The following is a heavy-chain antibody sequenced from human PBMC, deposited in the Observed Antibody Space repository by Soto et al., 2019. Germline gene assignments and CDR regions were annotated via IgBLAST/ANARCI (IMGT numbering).Heavy chain of an antibody. CDR3: GRVASSSSWTPDY. D-gene: IGHD6-13*01. J-gene: IGHJ4*02. Sequence: EVQLVESGGGLVKPGGSLRLSCAASGFTFSSYSMTWVRQVPGKGLEWVSSLTSTSSYTYYADSVKGRFTISRDNAKNSLFLQMNSLRAEATAVYYCGRVASSSSWTPDYLGQGTLVTVSS. CDR1: GFTFSSYS. V-gene: IGHV3-21*02. CDR2: LTSTSSYT.